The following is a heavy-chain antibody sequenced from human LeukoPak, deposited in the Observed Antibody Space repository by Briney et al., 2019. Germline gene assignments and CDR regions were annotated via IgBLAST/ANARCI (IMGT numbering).Heavy chain of an antibody. D-gene: IGHD2-21*02. CDR1: GGSISSGGYS. V-gene: IGHV4-30-2*01. Sequence: SQTLSLTCAVSGGSISSGGYSWSWIRQPPGKGLEWIGYIYHSGSTYYNPSLKSRVTISVDRSNNQFSLKLSSVTAADTAVYYCARAGSGDYVVYYYYGMDVWGQGTTVTVSS. CDR3: ARAGSGDYVVYYYYGMDV. J-gene: IGHJ6*02. CDR2: IYHSGST.